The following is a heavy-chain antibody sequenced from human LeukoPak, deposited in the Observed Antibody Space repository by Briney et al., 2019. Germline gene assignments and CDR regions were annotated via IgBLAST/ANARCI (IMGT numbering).Heavy chain of an antibody. CDR3: ARDRSGEGALDY. D-gene: IGHD3-16*01. V-gene: IGHV4-59*11. CDR2: IYYSGST. J-gene: IGHJ4*02. Sequence: SETLSLTCTVSGGSISSHYWSWIRQPPGKGLEGIGYIYYSGSTNYNPSLKSRVTISVDTSKNQFSLKLSSVTAADTAVYYCARDRSGEGALDYWGQGTLVTVSS. CDR1: GGSISSHY.